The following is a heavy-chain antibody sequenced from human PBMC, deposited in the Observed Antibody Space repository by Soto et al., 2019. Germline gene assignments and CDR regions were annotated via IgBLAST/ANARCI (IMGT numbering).Heavy chain of an antibody. Sequence: GGALRLSCSASGFTFSSYSMNWFRQAPGKGLEWVSSISSSSSYIYYADSVKGRFTISRDNAKNSLYLQMNSLRAEDTAVYYCARDARYDILTGYYSYWGQGTLVTVS. CDR2: ISSSSSYI. V-gene: IGHV3-21*01. D-gene: IGHD3-9*01. CDR1: GFTFSSYS. J-gene: IGHJ4*02. CDR3: ARDARYDILTGYYSY.